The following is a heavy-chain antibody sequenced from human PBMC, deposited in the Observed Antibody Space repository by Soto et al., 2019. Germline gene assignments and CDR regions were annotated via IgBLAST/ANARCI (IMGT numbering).Heavy chain of an antibody. J-gene: IGHJ5*02. CDR3: AREEGEYSSSSFLYSVDKNWFDP. V-gene: IGHV4-39*02. CDR2: IYYSGST. Sequence: PSETLSLTCTVSGGSISSSSYYWGWIRQPPGKGLEWIGSIYYSGSTYYNPSLKSRVTISVDTSKNQFSLKLSSVTAADTAVYYCAREEGEYSSSSFLYSVDKNWFDPWGQGTLVTVSS. D-gene: IGHD6-6*01. CDR1: GGSISSSSYY.